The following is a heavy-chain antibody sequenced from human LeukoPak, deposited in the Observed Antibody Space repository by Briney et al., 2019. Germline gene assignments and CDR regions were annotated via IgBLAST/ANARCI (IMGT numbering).Heavy chain of an antibody. J-gene: IGHJ4*02. D-gene: IGHD6-13*01. CDR2: IYTSGST. Sequence: SETLSLTCTVSGGSISSGSYYWSWIRQPAGKGLEWIGRIYTSGSTNYSPSLKSRVTISVDTSKNQFSLKLSSVTAADTAVYYCARTVVIAAAGFDYWGQGTLVIVSS. V-gene: IGHV4-61*02. CDR1: GGSISSGSYY. CDR3: ARTVVIAAAGFDY.